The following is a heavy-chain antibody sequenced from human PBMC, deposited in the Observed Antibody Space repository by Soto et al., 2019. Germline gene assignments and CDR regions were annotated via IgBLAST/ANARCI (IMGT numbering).Heavy chain of an antibody. D-gene: IGHD3-22*01. Sequence: EVQLVESGGGLVKPGGSLRLSCAASGFTFSSYSMNWVRQAPGKGLERVSSISSSSSYIYYADSVKGRFTISRDNAKNSLYLHMNSLSAEDTAVYYCARDRHYYDSSGDPKPFDYWGQGTLVTVSS. V-gene: IGHV3-21*01. CDR1: GFTFSSYS. CDR3: ARDRHYYDSSGDPKPFDY. CDR2: ISSSSSYI. J-gene: IGHJ4*02.